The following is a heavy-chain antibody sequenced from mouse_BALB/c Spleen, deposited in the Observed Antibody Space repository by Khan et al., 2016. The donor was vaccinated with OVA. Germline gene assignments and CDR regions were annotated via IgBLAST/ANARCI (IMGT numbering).Heavy chain of an antibody. CDR2: IYPGDGNT. J-gene: IGHJ2*01. V-gene: IGHV1-87*01. Sequence: QIQLVQSGTELARPGASVNLSCKASGYTFTGYWMQWVKQRPGQGLEWIGAIYPGDGNTRYTQKFKGKATLTADKSSSTAYMQLSSLASEDSAVDYCARGGITTEDFDYWGQGTTLTVSS. CDR3: ARGGITTEDFDY. D-gene: IGHD1-1*01. CDR1: GYTFTGYW.